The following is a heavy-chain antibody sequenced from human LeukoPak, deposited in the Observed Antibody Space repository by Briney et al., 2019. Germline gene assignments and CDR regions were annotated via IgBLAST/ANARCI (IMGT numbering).Heavy chain of an antibody. Sequence: GGSLRLSCAASGFTASSNYMSWVRQAPGKGLEWVSIIYSGGSTFYADSVKGRFTISRDNSKNTLYLQMNSLRAEDTAVYYCAMLYTAMVGFDYWGQGTLVTVSS. J-gene: IGHJ4*02. D-gene: IGHD5-18*01. CDR1: GFTASSNY. CDR2: IYSGGST. V-gene: IGHV3-53*01. CDR3: AMLYTAMVGFDY.